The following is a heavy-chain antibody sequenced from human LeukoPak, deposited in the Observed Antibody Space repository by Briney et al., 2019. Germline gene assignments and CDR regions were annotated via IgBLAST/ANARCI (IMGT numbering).Heavy chain of an antibody. D-gene: IGHD3-10*01. Sequence: GASVKVSCKASGYTFTSYDINWVRQAPGQGLEWMGRIIPIFGTANYAQKFQGRVTITTDESTSTAYMELSSLRSEDTAVYYCAREGFSGGSDYWGQGTLVTVSS. J-gene: IGHJ4*02. CDR3: AREGFSGGSDY. CDR1: GYTFTSYD. V-gene: IGHV1-69*05. CDR2: IIPIFGTA.